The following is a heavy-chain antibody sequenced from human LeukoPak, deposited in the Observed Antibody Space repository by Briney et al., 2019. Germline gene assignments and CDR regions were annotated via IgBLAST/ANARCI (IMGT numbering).Heavy chain of an antibody. Sequence: GRFLRLSCTASGFTFGDYAMSWVRQAPGKGLEWVGFIRSKAYGGTTEYAASVKGRFTISRDDSKSIAYLQMNSLKTEDTALYYCTRAHYDILTGYYSRYYYYGMDVWGKGTTVTVSS. CDR2: IRSKAYGGTT. D-gene: IGHD3-9*01. CDR1: GFTFGDYA. CDR3: TRAHYDILTGYYSRYYYYGMDV. V-gene: IGHV3-49*04. J-gene: IGHJ6*04.